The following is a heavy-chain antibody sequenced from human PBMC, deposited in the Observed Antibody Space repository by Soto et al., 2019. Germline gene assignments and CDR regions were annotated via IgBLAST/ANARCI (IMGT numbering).Heavy chain of an antibody. CDR2: VIPIFGTA. Sequence: QVQLVQSGAEVKKPGSSVNVSCKASGGTFSSYAITWVRQAPGQGLEWMGGVIPIFGTANYAQKFQGRVTITADESLTTAYMELSSLRSEDTAVYYRARDFPSSSSHPWGQGTLVTVSS. V-gene: IGHV1-69*01. CDR1: GGTFSSYA. J-gene: IGHJ5*02. CDR3: ARDFPSSSSHP.